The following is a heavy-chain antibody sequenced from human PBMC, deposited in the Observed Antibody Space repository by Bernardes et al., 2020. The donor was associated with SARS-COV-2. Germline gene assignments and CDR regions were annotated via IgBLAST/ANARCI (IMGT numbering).Heavy chain of an antibody. Sequence: GSLRPSCAAPGFPVSDHYMDWVPPAPGEGLGWVGRTRDKAHSYITEYAASVKGRFTISRDDSKNSVYLQMNSLKTEDTAVYYCARELSVRGGRDYWGQGTLVTVSS. CDR1: GFPVSDHY. V-gene: IGHV3-72*01. D-gene: IGHD1-26*01. J-gene: IGHJ4*02. CDR2: TRDKAHSYIT. CDR3: ARELSVRGGRDY.